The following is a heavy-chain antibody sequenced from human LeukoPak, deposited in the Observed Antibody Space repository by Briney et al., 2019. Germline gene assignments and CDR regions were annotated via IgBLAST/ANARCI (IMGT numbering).Heavy chain of an antibody. D-gene: IGHD6-13*01. CDR2: IYYSGST. V-gene: IGHV4-39*07. Sequence: SQTLSLTCTVSGGSISSSSYYWGWIRQPPGKGLEWIGSIYYSGSTYYNPSLKSRVTISVDTSKNQFSLMLSSVTAADTAVYYCAVYSTKVYYFDYWGQGTLVTVSS. CDR1: GGSISSSSYY. CDR3: AVYSTKVYYFDY. J-gene: IGHJ4*02.